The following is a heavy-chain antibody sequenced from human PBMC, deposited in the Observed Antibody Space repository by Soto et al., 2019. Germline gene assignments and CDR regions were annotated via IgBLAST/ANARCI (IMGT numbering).Heavy chain of an antibody. CDR2: IYYSGST. D-gene: IGHD5-12*01. CDR3: ARWLQFGSYYGMDV. V-gene: IGHV4-31*02. Sequence: WTWLRQHPGTGLEWIGYIYYSGSTSYNPSLKSRVTISVDTSKNQFSLKLSSVTAADTAVYYCARWLQFGSYYGMDVWGQGTTVTVSS. J-gene: IGHJ6*02.